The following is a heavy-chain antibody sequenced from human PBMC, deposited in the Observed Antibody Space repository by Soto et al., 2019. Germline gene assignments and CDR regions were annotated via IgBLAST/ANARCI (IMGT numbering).Heavy chain of an antibody. CDR1: WFTVRSTY. CDR2: TYSGGST. V-gene: IGHV3-53*01. D-gene: IGHD5-18*01. J-gene: IGHJ4*02. Sequence: GSLRLSCAASWFTVRSTYVIWVLQAPGKGLEWVSVTYSGGSTYYADSVKGRFTISRDNSKNTLYLQMNSLRAEDTAVYYCARSGYSYGPFEYWGQGTLVTVSS. CDR3: ARSGYSYGPFEY.